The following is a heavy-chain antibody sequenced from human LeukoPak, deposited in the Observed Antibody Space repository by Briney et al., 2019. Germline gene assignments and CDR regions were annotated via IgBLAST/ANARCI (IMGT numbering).Heavy chain of an antibody. J-gene: IGHJ4*02. V-gene: IGHV3-48*03. CDR1: EFTFSTYH. D-gene: IGHD3-22*01. CDR2: ISSSGRNS. CDR3: ARVDDSGYLWDY. Sequence: GGSLRLSCAASEFTFSTYHLNWVRQAPGKGLEWVAYISSSGRNSHYSDSVKGRFTISRDNAKNSLHLQMSSLRVEDTAIYYCARVDDSGYLWDYWGQGTLVTVSS.